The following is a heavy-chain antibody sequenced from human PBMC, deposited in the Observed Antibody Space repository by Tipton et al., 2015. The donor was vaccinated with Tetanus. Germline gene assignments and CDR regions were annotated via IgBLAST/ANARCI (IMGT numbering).Heavy chain of an antibody. CDR2: IKQDGNEK. D-gene: IGHD3-10*01. J-gene: IGHJ4*02. V-gene: IGHV3-7*03. CDR3: ARDPHTIRTGNHRGFDY. CDR1: GFDFRSDW. Sequence: SLRLSCAASGFDFRSDWMTWVRQAPGKGLEWVANIKQDGNEKYHVDSVKGRFTISRDNGKNLLYLQMNSLRVEDTAVYYCARDPHTIRTGNHRGFDYWGQGTKVTVSS.